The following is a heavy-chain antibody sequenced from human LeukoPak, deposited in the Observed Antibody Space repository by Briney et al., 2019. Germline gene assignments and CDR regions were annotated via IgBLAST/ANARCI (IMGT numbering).Heavy chain of an antibody. J-gene: IGHJ4*02. D-gene: IGHD4-11*01. CDR2: IYSDDST. V-gene: IGHV3-66*02. Sequence: GGSLRLSCAASGFTVSSNYMSWVRQTPGEGLEWVSVIYSDDSTYYADSVKGRFTISRDNSKNRVYLQMNSLRADDTAVYYCARVTYRLQDFDYWGQGALVTVSS. CDR3: ARVTYRLQDFDY. CDR1: GFTVSSNY.